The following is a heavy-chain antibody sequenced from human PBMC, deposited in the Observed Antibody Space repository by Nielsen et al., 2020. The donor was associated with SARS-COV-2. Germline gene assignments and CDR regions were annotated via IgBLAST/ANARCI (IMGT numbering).Heavy chain of an antibody. J-gene: IGHJ3*02. CDR1: GFTFSSYA. D-gene: IGHD1-20*01. CDR3: VKDEGITGTPDAFDI. CDR2: ISSNGGST. Sequence: GESLKISCSASGFTFSSYAMHWVRQAPGKGLEYVSAISSNGGSTYYADSVKSRFTISRDNSKNTLYLQMSSLRAEDTAVYYCVKDEGITGTPDAFDIWGQGTMVTVSS. V-gene: IGHV3-64D*06.